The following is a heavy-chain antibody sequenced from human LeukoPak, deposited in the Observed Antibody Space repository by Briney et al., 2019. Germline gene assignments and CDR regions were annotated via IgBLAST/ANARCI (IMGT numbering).Heavy chain of an antibody. V-gene: IGHV3-48*03. Sequence: QTGGSLRLSCAASGFTFSSYEMNWVRQAPGKGLEWVSYISSSGSTIYYADSVKGRFTISRDNAKNSLYLQMNSLRAEDTAVYYCARVQQLFFVGYMDVWGKGTTVTISS. D-gene: IGHD6-13*01. CDR1: GFTFSSYE. CDR2: ISSSGSTI. CDR3: ARVQQLFFVGYMDV. J-gene: IGHJ6*03.